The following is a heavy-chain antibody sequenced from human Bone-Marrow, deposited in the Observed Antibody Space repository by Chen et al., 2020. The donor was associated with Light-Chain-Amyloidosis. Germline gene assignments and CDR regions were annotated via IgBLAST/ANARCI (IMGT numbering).Heavy chain of an antibody. V-gene: IGHV3-74*01. D-gene: IGHD1-20*01. Sequence: EVQLVESGGGLVQPGGSLRLSCAASGFTFSSYWIHWVRPAPGKGLVWVSRINSDGSSTSYADSVKGRFTISRDNAKNTLYLQMSSLRAEDTAVYYCTTQGVITGMRYWGQGTLVTVSS. CDR1: GFTFSSYW. CDR2: INSDGSST. CDR3: TTQGVITGMRY. J-gene: IGHJ4*02.